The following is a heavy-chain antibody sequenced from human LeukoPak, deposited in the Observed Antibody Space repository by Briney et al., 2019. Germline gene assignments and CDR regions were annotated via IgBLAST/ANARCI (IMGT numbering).Heavy chain of an antibody. CDR3: ARVAVAGPHYYYGMDV. CDR1: GGSISSSSYS. V-gene: IGHV4-30-4*08. J-gene: IGHJ6*02. Sequence: SETLSLTCTVSGGSISSSSYSWGWIRQPPGKGLEWIGYIYYSGSTYYNPSLKSRVTISVDTSKNQFSLKLSSVTAADTAVYYCARVAVAGPHYYYGMDVWGQGTTVTVSS. D-gene: IGHD6-19*01. CDR2: IYYSGST.